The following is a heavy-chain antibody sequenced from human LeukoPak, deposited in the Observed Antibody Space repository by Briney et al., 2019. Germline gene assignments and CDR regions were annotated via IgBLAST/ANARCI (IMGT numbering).Heavy chain of an antibody. CDR3: ASLYSSGWYRVDY. J-gene: IGHJ4*02. V-gene: IGHV4-39*01. CDR2: IYYSGST. D-gene: IGHD6-19*01. Sequence: SGTLSLTCAVSGVSIGSNSYYWGWIRQPPGKGLEWIGSIYYSGSTYYNPSLKSRVTISVDTSKNQFSLKLSSVTAADTAVYYCASLYSSGWYRVDYWGQGTLVTVSS. CDR1: GVSIGSNSYY.